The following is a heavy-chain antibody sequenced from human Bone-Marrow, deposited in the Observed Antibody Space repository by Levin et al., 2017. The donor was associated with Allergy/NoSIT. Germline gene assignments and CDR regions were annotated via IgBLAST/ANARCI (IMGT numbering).Heavy chain of an antibody. CDR2: IYWDDDL. J-gene: IGHJ4*02. V-gene: IGHV2-5*02. CDR1: GFSLSTSGVG. D-gene: IGHD5-18*01. Sequence: SGPTLVKPKQTLTLTCTFSGFSLSTSGVGVGWIRQPPGKALEWLALIYWDDDLRYSPSLQSRLTITKDTSKNQVVLTMTHMAPADPGTSFCSHSQSLRPGRPGDNYGPFDLWGQGTLVIVSS. CDR3: SHSQSLRPGRPGDNYGPFDL.